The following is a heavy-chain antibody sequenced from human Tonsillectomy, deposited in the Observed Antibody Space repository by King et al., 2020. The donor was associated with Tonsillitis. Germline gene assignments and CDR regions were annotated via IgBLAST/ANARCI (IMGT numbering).Heavy chain of an antibody. J-gene: IGHJ6*02. Sequence: VQLVESGGGVVQPGRSLRLSCAASGFTFSSYGMHWVRQAPGKGLEWVAVISYDGSNKYYADSVKGRFTISRDNSKNTLYLQMNSLRAEDTAVYYCAKNIAAAGTTPNYYYYYGMDVWGQGTTVTVS. CDR2: ISYDGSNK. V-gene: IGHV3-30*18. D-gene: IGHD6-13*01. CDR1: GFTFSSYG. CDR3: AKNIAAAGTTPNYYYYYGMDV.